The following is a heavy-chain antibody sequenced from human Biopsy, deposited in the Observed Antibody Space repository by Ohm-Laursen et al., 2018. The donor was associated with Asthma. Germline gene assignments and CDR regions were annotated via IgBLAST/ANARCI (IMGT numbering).Heavy chain of an antibody. Sequence: SDTLSLTWTASGGSIISSSWWSWVRQTPGKGLEWIGEIYHSGPTNHNPSLKSRVTISVDKSKNQFSLKLTSVTAADTAVYYCAKIYDRLVLYGMDVWGQGTTVTVSS. V-gene: IGHV4-4*02. CDR3: AKIYDRLVLYGMDV. CDR1: GGSIISSSW. D-gene: IGHD6-19*01. CDR2: IYHSGPT. J-gene: IGHJ6*02.